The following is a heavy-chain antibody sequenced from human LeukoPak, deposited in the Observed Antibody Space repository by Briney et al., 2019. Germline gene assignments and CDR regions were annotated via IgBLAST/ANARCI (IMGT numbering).Heavy chain of an antibody. V-gene: IGHV3-74*01. CDR2: SDGGGSST. D-gene: IGHD3-22*01. Sequence: GGSPRLSCAASGFTFSNHWMHWVRQVPGKGLVWVSRSDGGGSSTSYADSVKGRFSISGDNAKSTLYLQMNSLTVEDTAVYYCARGPGSSGGAYVGDYWGRGTLVTVSS. J-gene: IGHJ4*01. CDR3: ARGPGSSGGAYVGDY. CDR1: GFTFSNHW.